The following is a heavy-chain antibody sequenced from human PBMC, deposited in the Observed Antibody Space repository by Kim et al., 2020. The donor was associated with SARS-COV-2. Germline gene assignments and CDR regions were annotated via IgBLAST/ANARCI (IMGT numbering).Heavy chain of an antibody. J-gene: IGHJ4*02. V-gene: IGHV3-23*01. CDR1: GFTFSSYA. CDR2: ICGSGGST. CDR3: AKASITMIVVAPDY. D-gene: IGHD3-22*01. Sequence: GGSLRLSCAASGFTFSSYAMSWVRQAPGKGLEWVSAICGSGGSTYYADSVKGRFTISRDNSNNTRYLQMNSLRAEDTAVYYCAKASITMIVVAPDYWGQGALVTVSS.